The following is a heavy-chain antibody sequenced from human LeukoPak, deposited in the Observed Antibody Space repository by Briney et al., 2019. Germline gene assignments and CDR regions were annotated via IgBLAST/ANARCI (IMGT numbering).Heavy chain of an antibody. CDR1: GYTFTGYY. D-gene: IGHD3-22*01. V-gene: IGHV1-2*02. J-gene: IGHJ4*02. Sequence: ASVKVSCKASGYTFTGYYMHWVRQAPGQGLEWMGWINPNSGGTNYARKFQGRVTMTRDTPISTAYMELSRLRSDDTAVYYCARDRGIVVVITPTEVDYWGQGTLVTVSS. CDR3: ARDRGIVVVITPTEVDY. CDR2: INPNSGGT.